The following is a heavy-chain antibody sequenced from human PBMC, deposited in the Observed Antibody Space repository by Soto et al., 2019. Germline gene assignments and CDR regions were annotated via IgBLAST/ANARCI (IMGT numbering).Heavy chain of an antibody. CDR3: ERDGVVPSAPYYGMDV. V-gene: IGHV4-59*01. CDR1: RGSISTYY. CDR2: VYFTGST. J-gene: IGHJ6*02. D-gene: IGHD3-3*01. Sequence: PSETLSLTCTVSRGSISTYYWSWIRQPPGKGLEWIGYVYFTGSTNYNPSLKSRVTISVDTSKNQFSLELSSVTAADTAVYYCERDGVVPSAPYYGMDVWGQGTTVTVSS.